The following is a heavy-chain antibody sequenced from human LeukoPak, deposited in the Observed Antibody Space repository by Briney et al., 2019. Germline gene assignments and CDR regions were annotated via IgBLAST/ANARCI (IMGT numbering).Heavy chain of an antibody. D-gene: IGHD3-10*01. CDR1: GGSISTYY. CDR3: ARSYGSGNYFDY. CDR2: IYYSGSA. J-gene: IGHJ4*02. Sequence: PSETLSLTCTVSGGSISTYYWSWSRQPPGKGLEWIGYIYYSGSANYNPSLKSRVTISVDTSKNQFSLKLSSVTAAVTAVYYCARSYGSGNYFDYWGQGTLVTVS. V-gene: IGHV4-59*01.